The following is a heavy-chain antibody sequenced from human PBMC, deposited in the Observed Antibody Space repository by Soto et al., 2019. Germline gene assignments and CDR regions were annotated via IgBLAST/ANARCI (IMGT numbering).Heavy chain of an antibody. CDR3: ARARFGETLLFDN. CDR2: IYSSGST. J-gene: IGHJ4*02. V-gene: IGHV4-4*07. CDR1: GASINFYH. D-gene: IGHD3-10*01. Sequence: SETLSLTCTVSGASINFYHWSWIRQPAGKGLEWIGRIYSSGSTDYNPSLKSRLAMSVDMSKNQLSLKLNSVTAADTAVYYCARARFGETLLFDNWGRGTLVT.